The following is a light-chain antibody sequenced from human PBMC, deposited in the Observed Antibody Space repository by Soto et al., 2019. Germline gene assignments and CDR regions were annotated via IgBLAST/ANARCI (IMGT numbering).Light chain of an antibody. J-gene: IGKJ1*01. V-gene: IGKV2-30*02. CDR1: QSLVHSDGNTY. CDR2: KVS. Sequence: EGVMTQSPLSLPVTLGQPASISCRSSQSLVHSDGNTYLNWFQQRPGQSPRRLIYKVSDRDSGVPDRFSGSGSGTDFTLKISRVEAEDVGVYYYMQATHLPRTFGQGTKVEIK. CDR3: MQATHLPRT.